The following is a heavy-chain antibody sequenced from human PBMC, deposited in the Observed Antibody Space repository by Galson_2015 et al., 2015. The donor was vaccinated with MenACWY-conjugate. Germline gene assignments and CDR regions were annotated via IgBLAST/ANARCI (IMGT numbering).Heavy chain of an antibody. J-gene: IGHJ4*02. CDR2: INSDGSST. V-gene: IGHV3-74*03. CDR1: EVSFTNSW. D-gene: IGHD5-18*01. CDR3: AKVKWMQLWSTYDY. Sequence: SLRLSCADSEVSFTNSWMHWVRQAPGKGLVWVSRINSDGSSTTYADSVKGRLTISRDNSKNMLYLQLNSLRAEDTAIYFCAKVKWMQLWSTYDYWGQGTLVTVSS.